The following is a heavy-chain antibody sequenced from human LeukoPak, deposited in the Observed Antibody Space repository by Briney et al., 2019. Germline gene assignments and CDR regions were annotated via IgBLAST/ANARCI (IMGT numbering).Heavy chain of an antibody. CDR1: GGSISGDH. CDR2: IYYSGNT. V-gene: IGHV4-59*08. J-gene: IGHJ3*02. CDR3: ARRNDFDI. Sequence: SETLSLTCTVSGGSISGDHWNWIRQPPGKGLEWIGNIYYSGNTNYNPSLKSRVTISVDASKNQFSLKLSSVTAADTAVYYWARRNDFDIWGQGTMVTVSS.